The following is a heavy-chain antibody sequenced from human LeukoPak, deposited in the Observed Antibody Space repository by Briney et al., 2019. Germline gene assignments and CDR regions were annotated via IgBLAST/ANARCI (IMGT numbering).Heavy chain of an antibody. J-gene: IGHJ4*02. V-gene: IGHV3-30*02. CDR3: AKDRLRYCRSTSCRGGFDY. CDR1: GFTFSSYG. D-gene: IGHD2-2*01. CDR2: IRYDGSNK. Sequence: PGGSLRLSCAASGFTFSSYGMHWVRQAPGKGLEGVAFIRYDGSNKYYADSVKGRFTISRDNSKNTLYQKMKSLRAEDTAVYYCAKDRLRYCRSTSCRGGFDYWGQGTLVTVSS.